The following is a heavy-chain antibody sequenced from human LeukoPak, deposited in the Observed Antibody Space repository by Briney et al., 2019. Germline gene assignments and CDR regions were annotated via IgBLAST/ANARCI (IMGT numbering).Heavy chain of an antibody. D-gene: IGHD3-10*01. V-gene: IGHV3-53*01. CDR2: IYSGGST. Sequence: GGSLRLSCAASGFTVSSNYMSWVRQAPGKGLEWVSVIYSGGSTYYADSVKGRFNISRDNSKNTLYLQMNSLRVEDTAVYHCARVKGGSVRGAFDIWGQGTLITVSS. J-gene: IGHJ3*02. CDR1: GFTVSSNY. CDR3: ARVKGGSVRGAFDI.